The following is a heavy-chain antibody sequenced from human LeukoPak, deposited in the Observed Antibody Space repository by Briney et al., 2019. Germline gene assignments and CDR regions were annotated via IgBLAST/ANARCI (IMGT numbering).Heavy chain of an antibody. Sequence: ASVKVSCKASGYTFTSYYMHWVRQAPGQGLEWMGIINPSGGSTSCAQKFQGRVTMTRDMSTSTVYMELSSLRSEDTAVYYCARGGSSGYYYMDVWGKGTTVTVSS. CDR1: GYTFTSYY. D-gene: IGHD6-6*01. CDR2: INPSGGST. CDR3: ARGGSSGYYYMDV. J-gene: IGHJ6*03. V-gene: IGHV1-46*01.